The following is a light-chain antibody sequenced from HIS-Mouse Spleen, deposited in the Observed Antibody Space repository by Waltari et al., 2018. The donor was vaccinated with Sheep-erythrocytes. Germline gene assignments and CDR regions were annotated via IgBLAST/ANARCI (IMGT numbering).Light chain of an antibody. Sequence: SYELTQPPSVSVSPGQTARITCSGDALPKKYAYWYQQKSGQAPVLVIYEDSKRPSGIPKRFSGSSSGTMATLTISGAQVEDEADDYCYSTDSSGNHRVFGTGTKVTVL. CDR2: EDS. J-gene: IGLJ1*01. CDR1: ALPKKY. CDR3: YSTDSSGNHRV. V-gene: IGLV3-10*01.